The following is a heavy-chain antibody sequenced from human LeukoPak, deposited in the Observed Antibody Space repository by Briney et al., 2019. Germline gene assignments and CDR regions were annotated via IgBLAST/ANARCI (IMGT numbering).Heavy chain of an antibody. Sequence: GRSLRLSCAASGFTFRSYGMHWVRQAPGKGLEWVAVIWYDGSNKYYADSVKGRFTISRDNSKNTLYLQMNSLRAEDTAVYYCARATLTPNSYFDYWGQGTLVTVSS. D-gene: IGHD7-27*01. CDR2: IWYDGSNK. J-gene: IGHJ4*02. CDR1: GFTFRSYG. V-gene: IGHV3-33*01. CDR3: ARATLTPNSYFDY.